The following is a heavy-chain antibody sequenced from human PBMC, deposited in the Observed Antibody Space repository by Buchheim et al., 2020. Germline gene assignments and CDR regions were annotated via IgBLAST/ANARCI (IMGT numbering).Heavy chain of an antibody. CDR3: AKGLEWLFLYGMDV. V-gene: IGHV3-30*18. CDR2: ISYDGSNK. Sequence: QVQLVESGGGVVQPGRSLRLSCAASGFTFSSYGMHWVRQAPGKGLEWVAVISYDGSNKYYADSVKGRFTISRDNSKNTLYLQMNSLRAEDTAVYYCAKGLEWLFLYGMDVWGQGTT. CDR1: GFTFSSYG. J-gene: IGHJ6*02. D-gene: IGHD3-3*01.